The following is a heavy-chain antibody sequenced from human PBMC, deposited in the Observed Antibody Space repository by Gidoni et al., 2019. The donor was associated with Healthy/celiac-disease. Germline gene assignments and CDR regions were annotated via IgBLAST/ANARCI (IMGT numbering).Heavy chain of an antibody. V-gene: IGHV3-30*18. CDR2: ISYDGSNK. J-gene: IGHJ4*02. CDR1: GFTFSSYG. D-gene: IGHD2-2*01. Sequence: QVQLVESGGGVVQPGRSLRLSCAASGFTFSSYGMHWVRQAPGKGLEWVAVISYDGSNKYYADSVKGRFTISRDNSKNTLYLQMNSLRAEDTAVYYCAKAEDIVVVSYFDYWGQGTLVTVSS. CDR3: AKAEDIVVVSYFDY.